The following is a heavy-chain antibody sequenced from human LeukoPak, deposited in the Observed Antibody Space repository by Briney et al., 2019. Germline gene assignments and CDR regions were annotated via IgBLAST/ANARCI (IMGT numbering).Heavy chain of an antibody. D-gene: IGHD6-6*01. V-gene: IGHV1-2*02. CDR2: INPNSGGT. CDR3: ARDRVWQLVYDAFDI. CDR1: GYTFTGYY. J-gene: IGHJ3*02. Sequence: GASVKVSCKASGYTFTGYYMHWVRQAPGQGLVWMGWINPNSGGTNYAQKFQGRVTMTRDTSISTAYMELSRLRSDDTAVYYCARDRVWQLVYDAFDIWGQGTMVTVSS.